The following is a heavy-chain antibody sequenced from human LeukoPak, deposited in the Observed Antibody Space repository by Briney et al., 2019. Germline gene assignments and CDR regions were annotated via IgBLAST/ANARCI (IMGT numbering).Heavy chain of an antibody. Sequence: SETLSLTCTVSGGSISSGDYYWSWIRQPPGKGLEWIGYIYYSGSTNYNPSLKSRVTISVDTSKNQFSLKLSSVTVADTAVYYCARHQGVVDLWGRGSLVTVSS. V-gene: IGHV4-61*08. CDR1: GGSISSGDYY. CDR2: IYYSGST. D-gene: IGHD3-3*01. J-gene: IGHJ2*01. CDR3: ARHQGVVDL.